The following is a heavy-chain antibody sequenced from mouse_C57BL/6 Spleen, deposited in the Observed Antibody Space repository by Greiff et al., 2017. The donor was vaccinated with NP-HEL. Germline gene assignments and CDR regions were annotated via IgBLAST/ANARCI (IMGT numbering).Heavy chain of an antibody. CDR2: IHPNSGST. CDR3: AREGFHAMDY. Sequence: QVQLQQPGAELVKPGASVKLSCKASGYTFTSYWMHWVKQRPGQGLEWIGMIHPNSGSTNYNEKFKSKATLTVDKSSSTAYMQLSSLTSEDSAGYYCAREGFHAMDYWGQGTSVTVSS. J-gene: IGHJ4*01. V-gene: IGHV1-64*01. CDR1: GYTFTSYW.